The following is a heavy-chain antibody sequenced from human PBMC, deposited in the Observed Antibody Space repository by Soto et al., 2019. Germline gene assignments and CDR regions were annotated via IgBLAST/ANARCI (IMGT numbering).Heavy chain of an antibody. D-gene: IGHD3-10*01. CDR1: GFTFSDDD. CDR2: ISGSGTTI. Sequence: HPGGSLRLSCEVFGFTFSDDDISWVRQAPGKGLEWVSFISGSGTTIHYADSVKGRFTMSRDNAKNSLYLQMNSLRGDDTGVYYCARRRMQAYASGTYYKTFGMDVWGQGTKVTVSS. J-gene: IGHJ6*02. CDR3: ARRRMQAYASGTYYKTFGMDV. V-gene: IGHV3-48*03.